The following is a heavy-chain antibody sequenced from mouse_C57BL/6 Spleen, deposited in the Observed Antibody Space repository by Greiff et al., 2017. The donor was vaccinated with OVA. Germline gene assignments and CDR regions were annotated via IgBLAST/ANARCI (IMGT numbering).Heavy chain of an antibody. V-gene: IGHV2-5*01. CDR1: GFSLTSYG. CDR3: AILYYGSSPSDFDV. J-gene: IGHJ1*03. Sequence: VQLVESGPGLVQPSQSLSITCPVSGFSLTSYGVHWVRQSPGKGLEWLGVIWRGGSTDYNAAFMSRLSITKDNSKSQVFFKMNSLQADDTAIYYCAILYYGSSPSDFDVWGTGTTVTVSS. CDR2: IWRGGST. D-gene: IGHD1-1*01.